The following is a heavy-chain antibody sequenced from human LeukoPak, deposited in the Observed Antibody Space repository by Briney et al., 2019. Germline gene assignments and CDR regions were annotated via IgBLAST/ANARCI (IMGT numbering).Heavy chain of an antibody. CDR1: GYTFTSYG. J-gene: IGHJ4*02. CDR2: ISAYNGNT. D-gene: IGHD3-3*01. CDR3: ARDCNGGSYYDFWSGYSALYYFDY. Sequence: ASVKVSCKASGYTFTSYGISWVRQAPGQGLEWMGWISAYNGNTSYAQKLQGRVTMTTDTSTSTAYMELRSLRSDDTAVYYCARDCNGGSYYDFWSGYSALYYFDYWGQGTLVTVSS. V-gene: IGHV1-18*01.